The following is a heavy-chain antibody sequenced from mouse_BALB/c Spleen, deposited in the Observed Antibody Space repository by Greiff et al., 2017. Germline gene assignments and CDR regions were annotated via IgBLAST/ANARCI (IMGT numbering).Heavy chain of an antibody. V-gene: IGHV5-12-1*01. CDR3: ARDRFGTLFAY. CDR1: GFAFSSYD. D-gene: IGHD4-1*01. CDR2: ISSGGGST. J-gene: IGHJ3*01. Sequence: EVQVVESGGGLVKPGGSLKLSCAASGFAFSSYDMSWVRQTPEKRLEWVAYISSGGGSTYYPDTVKGRFTISRDNAKNTLYLQMSSLKSEDTAMYYCARDRFGTLFAYWGQGTLVTVSA.